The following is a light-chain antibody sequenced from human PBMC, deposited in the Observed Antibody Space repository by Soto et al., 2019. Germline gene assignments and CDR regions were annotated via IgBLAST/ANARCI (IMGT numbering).Light chain of an antibody. CDR2: DVS. CDR3: CSYAGSYV. CDR1: SSDAGGYNY. V-gene: IGLV2-11*01. Sequence: QSALTQPRSVSGSPGQSVTISCTGTSSDAGGYNYVSWYQHHPGKAPKLMIYDVSKRPSGVPDRFSGSKSGNTASLTISGLQAEDEADYYCCSYAGSYVFGTGTKLTVL. J-gene: IGLJ1*01.